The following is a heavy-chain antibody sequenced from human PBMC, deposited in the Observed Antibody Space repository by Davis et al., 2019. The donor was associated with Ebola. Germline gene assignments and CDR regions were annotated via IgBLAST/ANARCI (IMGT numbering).Heavy chain of an antibody. J-gene: IGHJ4*02. Sequence: PSETLSLTCTVSDGSVSGHYWNWFRQPPGKGLEWIGFISGSGRTSYNPSLKSRVTISADTSKNQFSLNLSSVTAADTAVYYCARGRDATNTFDYWGQGTLVTVSS. CDR2: ISGSGRT. CDR1: DGSVSGHY. CDR3: ARGRDATNTFDY. D-gene: IGHD5-24*01. V-gene: IGHV4-59*02.